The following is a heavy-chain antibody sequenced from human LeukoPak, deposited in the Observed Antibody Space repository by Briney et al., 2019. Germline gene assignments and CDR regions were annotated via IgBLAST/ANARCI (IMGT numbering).Heavy chain of an antibody. CDR3: AKGDDIGKQPTRAYYFDN. J-gene: IGHJ4*02. V-gene: IGHV3-23*01. D-gene: IGHD1/OR15-1a*01. Sequence: GGSLRLSCAASGFTFSRHAMSWVRQAPGKGLEWVSTTGLNSVNTLCAESVQGRFTISRDNSKNTLDLQMDNLRVDDTAVYYCAKGDDIGKQPTRAYYFDNWGQGTLVTVSS. CDR2: TGLNSVNT. CDR1: GFTFSRHA.